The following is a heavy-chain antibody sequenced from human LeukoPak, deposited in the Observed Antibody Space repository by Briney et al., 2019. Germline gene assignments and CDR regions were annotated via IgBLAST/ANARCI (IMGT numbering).Heavy chain of an antibody. CDR3: ASSSRYCSSTSCYEVGRANWFDP. J-gene: IGHJ5*02. D-gene: IGHD2-2*01. CDR1: GYTFTSYG. CDR2: ISAYNGNT. V-gene: IGHV1-18*01. Sequence: ASVKVSCKASGYTFTSYGISWVRQAPGQGLEWMGWISAYNGNTNYAQKLQGRVTMTTDTSTSTAYMELRSLRSEDTAVYYCASSSRYCSSTSCYEVGRANWFDPWGQGTLVTVSS.